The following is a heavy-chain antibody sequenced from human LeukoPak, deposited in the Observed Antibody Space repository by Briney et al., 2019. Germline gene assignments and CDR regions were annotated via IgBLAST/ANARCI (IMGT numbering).Heavy chain of an antibody. CDR1: GGSISRSNW. J-gene: IGHJ5*02. V-gene: IGHV4-4*02. CDR2: INHSGST. CDR3: AVRGVIRWFDP. D-gene: IGHD3-10*01. Sequence: SGTLSLTCAVSGGSISRSNWWSWVRQSPGKGLEWIGEINHSGSTNYNPSLKSRVTISVDTSKNQFSLKLSSVTAADTAVYYCAVRGVIRWFDPWGQGTLVTVSS.